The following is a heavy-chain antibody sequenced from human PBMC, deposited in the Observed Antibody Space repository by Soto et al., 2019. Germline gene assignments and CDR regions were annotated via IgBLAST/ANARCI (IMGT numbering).Heavy chain of an antibody. J-gene: IGHJ5*02. Sequence: ASVKVSCKASGGTFSSYAISWVRQAPGQGLEWMGGIIPIFGTANYAQKFQGRVTITADKSTSTAYMELSSLRSEDTAVYYCARDGGSDIVVVPAAIPTPYNWFDPWGQGTMVTVSS. V-gene: IGHV1-69*06. D-gene: IGHD2-2*02. CDR1: GGTFSSYA. CDR2: IIPIFGTA. CDR3: ARDGGSDIVVVPAAIPTPYNWFDP.